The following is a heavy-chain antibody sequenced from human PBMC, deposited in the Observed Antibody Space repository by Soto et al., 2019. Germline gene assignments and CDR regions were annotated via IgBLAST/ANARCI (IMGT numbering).Heavy chain of an antibody. CDR3: ARDKSIAARSGYYYYMDV. CDR2: TYYRSKWYN. Sequence: SQTLSLTCAISGDSVSSNSAAWNWIRQSPSRGLEWLGRTYYRSKWYNDYAVSVKSRITINPDTSKNQFSLQLNSVTPEDTAVYYCARDKSIAARSGYYYYMDVWGKGTTVTVSS. D-gene: IGHD6-6*01. CDR1: GDSVSSNSAA. V-gene: IGHV6-1*01. J-gene: IGHJ6*03.